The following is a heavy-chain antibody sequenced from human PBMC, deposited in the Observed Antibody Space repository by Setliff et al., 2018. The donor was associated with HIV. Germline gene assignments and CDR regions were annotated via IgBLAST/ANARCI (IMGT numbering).Heavy chain of an antibody. Sequence: ASETLSLTCTVFGGSISSYYWSWIRQSPGRGLQWIGYISYSGNPNYNPSLKSRVTISVDTSKNQFSLRLGSVTAADTATYFCARSAWDSHAFHVWGRGTRVTVSS. V-gene: IGHV4-59*08. D-gene: IGHD1-26*01. J-gene: IGHJ3*01. CDR1: GGSISSYY. CDR2: ISYSGNP. CDR3: ARSAWDSHAFHV.